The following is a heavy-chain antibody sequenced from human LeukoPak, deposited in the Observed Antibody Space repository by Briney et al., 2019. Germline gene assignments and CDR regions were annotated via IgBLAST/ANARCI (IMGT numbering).Heavy chain of an antibody. D-gene: IGHD1-26*01. CDR1: GFPFSSYN. CDR2: ISSSSSST. CDR3: AREDGSQLDY. Sequence: QPGESLRLSCVGSGFPFSSYNMNWVRQAPGKGLEWVSYISSSSSSTYYADSAKGRFTISRDNAKSSLCLQMDSLRAGDTAVYYCAREDGSQLDYWGRGTLVTVSS. J-gene: IGHJ4*02. V-gene: IGHV3-48*04.